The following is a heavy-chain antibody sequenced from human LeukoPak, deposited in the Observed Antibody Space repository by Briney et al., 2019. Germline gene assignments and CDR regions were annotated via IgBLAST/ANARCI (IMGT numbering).Heavy chain of an antibody. CDR3: ARDVWTGVAVSDY. D-gene: IGHD6-19*01. Sequence: PGGSLRLSCVASGFTFSSYWMTWVRQAPGKGLEWLSNIKEDGSIQYYLDSVRGRFTISRDNAKTSVYLQLNSLRADDTAVYYCARDVWTGVAVSDYWGQGTPVTVSS. CDR2: IKEDGSIQ. V-gene: IGHV3-7*01. CDR1: GFTFSSYW. J-gene: IGHJ4*02.